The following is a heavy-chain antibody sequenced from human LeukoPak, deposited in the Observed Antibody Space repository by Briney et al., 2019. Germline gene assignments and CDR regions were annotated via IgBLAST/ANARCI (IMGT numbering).Heavy chain of an antibody. V-gene: IGHV4-34*01. CDR1: GGSFSSYS. CDR3: ARDNSVTIAGHHTLDY. CDR2: INHSGST. J-gene: IGHJ4*02. Sequence: SEPLSLPCAVYGGSFSSYSWSWIRQAPGKGLEWIGEINHSGSTSYNPSLKSRVTISVDTSKNQFSLNLSSVTAADTAVYYCARDNSVTIAGHHTLDYWGQGTLVTVSS. D-gene: IGHD4-17*01.